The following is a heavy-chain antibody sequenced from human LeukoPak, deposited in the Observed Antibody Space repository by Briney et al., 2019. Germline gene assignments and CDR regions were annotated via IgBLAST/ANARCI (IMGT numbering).Heavy chain of an antibody. V-gene: IGHV1-69*13. Sequence: SVKVSCKASGGTFSSYAISWVRQAPGQGLEWMGGIIPIFGTANYAQKFQGRVTITADESTSTAYMELSSLRSEDTAVYYCARDLSNWNYEGSDYWGQGTLVTVSS. CDR3: ARDLSNWNYEGSDY. CDR1: GGTFSSYA. CDR2: IIPIFGTA. D-gene: IGHD1-7*01. J-gene: IGHJ4*02.